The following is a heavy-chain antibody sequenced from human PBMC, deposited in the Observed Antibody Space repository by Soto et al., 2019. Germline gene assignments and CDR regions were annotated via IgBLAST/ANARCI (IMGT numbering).Heavy chain of an antibody. D-gene: IGHD3-22*01. J-gene: IGHJ6*02. CDR3: ARSTYYXDSSGYYDPSYYYGMDV. CDR1: GYSFTIYW. Sequence: GESLKISCKGSGYSFTIYWIGWVRQMPGKGLELMGIIYPGDSDTRYSPSFQGQVTISADKSISTAYLQWSSLKASDTAMYYCARSTYYXDSSGYYDPSYYYGMDVWGPGTTVTVSS. V-gene: IGHV5-51*01. CDR2: IYPGDSDT.